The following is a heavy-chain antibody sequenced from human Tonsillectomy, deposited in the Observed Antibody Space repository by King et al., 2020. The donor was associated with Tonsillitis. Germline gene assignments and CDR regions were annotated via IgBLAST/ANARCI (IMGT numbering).Heavy chain of an antibody. CDR1: GFTFSSYS. J-gene: IGHJ3*01. CDR3: AKDKVATMPRDVFDF. Sequence: EVQLVESGGGLVQPGGSLRLSCAASGFTFSSYSMSWVRQAPGKGLEWVSAISGSGGSAYSADSVKGRFTISRDNSKNTLYLQMNSLRAEDTAVYYCAKDKVATMPRDVFDFWGQGTMVTVSS. CDR2: ISGSGGSA. D-gene: IGHD5-12*01. V-gene: IGHV3-23*04.